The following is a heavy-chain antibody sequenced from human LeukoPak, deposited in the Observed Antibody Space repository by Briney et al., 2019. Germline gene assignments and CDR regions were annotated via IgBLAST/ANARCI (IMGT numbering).Heavy chain of an antibody. CDR2: IYTSGST. V-gene: IGHV4-4*07. CDR3: ARENRSGYSSRFDY. D-gene: IGHD5-18*01. J-gene: IGHJ4*02. Sequence: AETLTLTCTVSGGSINRYYWNWIRQPAGKGLEWVGRIYTSGSTNYNPSLERRVTMQEDTSKNHVSLKLRSVTGAEPAVYYCARENRSGYSSRFDYWGQGTLVTVS. CDR1: GGSINRYY.